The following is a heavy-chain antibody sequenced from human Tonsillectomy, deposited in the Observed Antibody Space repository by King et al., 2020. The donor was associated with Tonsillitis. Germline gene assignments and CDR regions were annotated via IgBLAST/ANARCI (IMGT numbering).Heavy chain of an antibody. CDR3: ARVEYYYGSGFPYYYGMDV. CDR1: GYTFSSYY. Sequence: QVQLVESGAEVKKPGASVKVSCKASGYTFSSYYVHWVRQAPGQGLEWMGIINPSGGSTNYAQKFQGRVTMTRDTSTSTAYMELSSLRSEDTAVYYCARVEYYYGSGFPYYYGMDVWGQGTTVTVSS. CDR2: INPSGGST. J-gene: IGHJ6*02. D-gene: IGHD3-10*01. V-gene: IGHV1-46*01.